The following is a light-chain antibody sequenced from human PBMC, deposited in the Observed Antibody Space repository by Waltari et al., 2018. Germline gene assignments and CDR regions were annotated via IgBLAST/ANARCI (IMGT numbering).Light chain of an antibody. Sequence: EIVMTQSPATLSVSPGERATLSYRASQSVTSILAWYQQKPGQAPRLLIYGTSTRATGIPDRFSGSGSGAEFTLTISSLQSEDFAVYYCQQYNNWPPTFGQGTKLEIK. CDR2: GTS. CDR1: QSVTSI. J-gene: IGKJ2*01. CDR3: QQYNNWPPT. V-gene: IGKV3-15*01.